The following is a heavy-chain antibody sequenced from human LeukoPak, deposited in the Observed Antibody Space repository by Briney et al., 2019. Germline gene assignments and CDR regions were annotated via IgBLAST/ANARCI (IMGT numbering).Heavy chain of an antibody. CDR3: ASEALGYCSGGSCYGY. CDR1: GFTFRPYG. Sequence: GGSLRLSCAASGFTFRPYGMHWVRQAPGKGPEWVALILNDGNTKHYADSVRGRFTISRDNSKNTLYLQMNSLRAEDTAVYYCASEALGYCSGGSCYGYWGQGTLVTVSS. V-gene: IGHV3-33*01. CDR2: ILNDGNTK. J-gene: IGHJ4*02. D-gene: IGHD2-15*01.